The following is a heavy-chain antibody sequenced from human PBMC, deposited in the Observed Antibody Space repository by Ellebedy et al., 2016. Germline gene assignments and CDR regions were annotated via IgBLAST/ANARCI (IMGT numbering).Heavy chain of an antibody. D-gene: IGHD4-17*01. CDR3: AKVLSTVTSYYYGLDV. V-gene: IGHV3-23*01. J-gene: IGHJ6*02. CDR1: GFTFSSYA. CDR2: ISGSGGST. Sequence: GGSLRLSCAASGFTFSSYAMSWVRQAPGKGLEWVSAISGSGGSTYYADSVKGRFTISRDNSKNTLYLQMNSLRAEDTAVYYCAKVLSTVTSYYYGLDVWGQGTTVTVFS.